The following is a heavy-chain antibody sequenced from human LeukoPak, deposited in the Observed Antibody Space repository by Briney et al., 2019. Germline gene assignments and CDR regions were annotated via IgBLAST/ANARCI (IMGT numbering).Heavy chain of an antibody. CDR1: GYTFTGYY. J-gene: IGHJ5*02. Sequence: ASVKVSCKASGYTFTGYYMHWVRQAPGQGLEWMGWINPNSGGTNYAQKFQGRVTMTRDTSISTAYMELSRLRSDDMAVYYCARETVNYYDSSGYPWYNWFDPWGQGTLVTVSS. D-gene: IGHD3-22*01. CDR3: ARETVNYYDSSGYPWYNWFDP. V-gene: IGHV1-2*02. CDR2: INPNSGGT.